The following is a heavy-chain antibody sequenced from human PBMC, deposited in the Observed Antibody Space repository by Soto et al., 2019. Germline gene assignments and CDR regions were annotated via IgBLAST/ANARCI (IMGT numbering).Heavy chain of an antibody. CDR2: IYWDDEK. D-gene: IGHD6-6*01. CDR3: AHRLYSSSDDAFDI. CDR1: GFSLTTSGVG. V-gene: IGHV2-5*02. J-gene: IGHJ3*02. Sequence: QITLKESGPTLVKPTQTLTLTCTFSGFSLTTSGVGVGWIRQPPGKALEWLALIYWDDEKRYSPSLQSRLTITKDTSKNQGDLTVTNMNPADTGTYYWAHRLYSSSDDAFDIWGQGTMVYVSS.